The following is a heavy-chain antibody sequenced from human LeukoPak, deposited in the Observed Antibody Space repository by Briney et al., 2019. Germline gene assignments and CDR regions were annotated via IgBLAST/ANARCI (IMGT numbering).Heavy chain of an antibody. D-gene: IGHD3-22*01. CDR2: ISSSSSTI. Sequence: GGSLRLSCAASGFTFSSYSMNWVRQAPGKGLEWVSYISSSSSTIYYADSVKGRFTISRDNAKNSLYLQMNSLRAEDTAVYYCARDLRASSGYYSDAFDIWGQGTMVTVSS. V-gene: IGHV3-48*01. CDR3: ARDLRASSGYYSDAFDI. J-gene: IGHJ3*02. CDR1: GFTFSSYS.